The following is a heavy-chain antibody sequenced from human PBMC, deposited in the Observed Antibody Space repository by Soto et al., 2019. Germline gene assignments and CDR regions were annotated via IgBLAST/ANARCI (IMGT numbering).Heavy chain of an antibody. V-gene: IGHV4-34*01. J-gene: IGHJ5*02. Sequence: SETLSLTCAVYGGSFSGYYWSWIRQPPGKGLEWIGEINHSGSTNYNPSLKSRVTISVDTSKNQFSLKLSSVTAAETAVYYCARLLRFLHWFDPWGQGTLVTVSS. D-gene: IGHD3-3*01. CDR2: INHSGST. CDR3: ARLLRFLHWFDP. CDR1: GGSFSGYY.